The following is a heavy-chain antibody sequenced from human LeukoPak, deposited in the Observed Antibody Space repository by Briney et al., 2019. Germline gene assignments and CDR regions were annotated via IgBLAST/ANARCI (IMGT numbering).Heavy chain of an antibody. CDR1: GFTFDDSA. CDR2: ITWSSGTI. Sequence: GGSLRLSCAASGFTFDDSAMHWVRQAPGKGLEWVSGITWSSGTIAYADSVKGRFTISRDNAKKSLFLQMNSLRTEDTALYYCAKDIGPRGGCSGSSCYSNYFDYWGQGILVTVPS. V-gene: IGHV3-9*01. CDR3: AKDIGPRGGCSGSSCYSNYFDY. J-gene: IGHJ4*02. D-gene: IGHD2-15*01.